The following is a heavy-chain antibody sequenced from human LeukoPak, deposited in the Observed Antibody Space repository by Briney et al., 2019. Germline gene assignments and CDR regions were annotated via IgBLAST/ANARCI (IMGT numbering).Heavy chain of an antibody. CDR1: GFTFSSYA. V-gene: IGHV3-23*01. CDR2: ISGSGGST. Sequence: TGGSLRLSCAASGFTFSSYAMSWVRQAPGKGLEWVSAISGSGGSTYYADSVKGRFTISRDNPKNTLYLQMNSLRAEDTALYYCAKDRFTGVAEYFQHWGQGTLVTVSS. J-gene: IGHJ1*01. CDR3: AKDRFTGVAEYFQH. D-gene: IGHD1-1*01.